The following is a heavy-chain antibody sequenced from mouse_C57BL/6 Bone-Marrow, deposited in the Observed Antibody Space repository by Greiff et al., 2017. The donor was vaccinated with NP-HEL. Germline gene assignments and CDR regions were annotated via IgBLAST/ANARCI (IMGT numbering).Heavy chain of an antibody. CDR2: ILPSIGRT. CDR1: DSEVFPIAY. D-gene: IGHD1-1*01. CDR3: ARGDYGSSSYYYAMDY. V-gene: IGHV15-2*01. Sequence: SGSELRSPGSSVKLSCKDFDSEVFPIAYMSWVRQKPGHGFEWIGGILPSIGRTIYGEKFEDKATLDADTLSNTAYLELNSLTSEDSAIYYCARGDYGSSSYYYAMDYWGQGTSVTVSS. J-gene: IGHJ4*01.